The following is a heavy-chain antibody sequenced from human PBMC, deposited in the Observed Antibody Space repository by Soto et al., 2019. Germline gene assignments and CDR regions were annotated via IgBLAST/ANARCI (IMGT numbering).Heavy chain of an antibody. CDR1: GFTFGDYA. Sequence: ESGGGLVKPGRSLRLSCTASGFTFGDYAMSWFRQAPGKGLEWEGFIRSKAYGGTTEYAASVKGRFTISRDDSKSIAYLQMNSLKTEDTAVYYCTRAGVVVVTAIIYWGQGTLVTVSS. CDR3: TRAGVVVVTAIIY. J-gene: IGHJ4*02. D-gene: IGHD2-21*02. V-gene: IGHV3-49*05. CDR2: IRSKAYGGTT.